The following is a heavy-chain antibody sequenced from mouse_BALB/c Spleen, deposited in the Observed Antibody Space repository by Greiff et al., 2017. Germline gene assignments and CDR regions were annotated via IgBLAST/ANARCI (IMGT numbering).Heavy chain of an antibody. J-gene: IGHJ4*01. CDR2: INPSNGGT. CDR1: GYTFTSYW. Sequence: VQLQQPGAELVKPGASVKLSCKASGYTFTSYWMHWVKLSPGQGFEWIGEINPSNGGTNYNEKFKRKATLTVDKSSSTAYMQLSSLTSEDSAVYYCTILGGYDVYYYAMDYWGQGTSVTVSS. V-gene: IGHV1S16*01. D-gene: IGHD2-2*01. CDR3: TILGGYDVYYYAMDY.